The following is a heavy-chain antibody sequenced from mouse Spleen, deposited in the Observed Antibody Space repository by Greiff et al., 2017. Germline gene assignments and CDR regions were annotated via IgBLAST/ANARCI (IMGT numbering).Heavy chain of an antibody. CDR2: IYPGSGNT. CDR1: GYSFTSYY. D-gene: IGHD3-1*01. CDR3: ARARARGYYAMDY. V-gene: IGHV1-66*01. J-gene: IGHJ4*01. Sequence: QVQLQQSGPELVKPGASVKISCKASGYSFTSYYIHWVKQRPGQGLEWIGWIYPGSGNTKYNEKFKGKATLTADTSSSTAYMQLSSLTSEDSAVYYCARARARGYYAMDYWGQGTSVTVSS.